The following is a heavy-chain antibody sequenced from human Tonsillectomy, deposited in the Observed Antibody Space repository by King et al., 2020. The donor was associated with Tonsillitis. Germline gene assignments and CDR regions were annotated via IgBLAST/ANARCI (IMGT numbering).Heavy chain of an antibody. Sequence: VQLQESGPGLVKPSETLSLTCTVSGGSISSNYWSWIRQPAGKGLEWIGRIYTSGSTNYNPSFKSRVTMSVETSKNQLSLKLSSVTAADTAVYYCARDVVSFWSGYQDGMDVWGQGTTVTVSS. CDR3: ARDVVSFWSGYQDGMDV. CDR1: GGSISSNY. D-gene: IGHD3-3*01. CDR2: IYTSGST. V-gene: IGHV4-4*07. J-gene: IGHJ6*02.